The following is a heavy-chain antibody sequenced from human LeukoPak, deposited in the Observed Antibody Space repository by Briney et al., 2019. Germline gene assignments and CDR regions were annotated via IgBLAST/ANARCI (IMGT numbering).Heavy chain of an antibody. Sequence: SQTLSLTCTVSGGSISSGSYYWSWIRQPPGKGLEWIGYIYYSGSTNYNPSLKSRVTISVDTSKNQFSLKLSSVTAADTAVYYCARDTLYCSGGSCYRYWYFDLWGRGTLVSVSS. CDR2: IYYSGST. V-gene: IGHV4-61*01. D-gene: IGHD2-15*01. CDR3: ARDTLYCSGGSCYRYWYFDL. J-gene: IGHJ2*01. CDR1: GGSISSGSYY.